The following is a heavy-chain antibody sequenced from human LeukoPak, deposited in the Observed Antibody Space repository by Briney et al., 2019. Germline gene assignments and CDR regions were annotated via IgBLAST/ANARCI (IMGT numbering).Heavy chain of an antibody. D-gene: IGHD1-7*01. V-gene: IGHV3-9*01. CDR3: ARGPLNWNYVRGPAGMDV. Sequence: SLRLSCAASGFTFDDYAMHWVRQAPGKGLEWVSGISWNSGSIGYADSVKGRFTISRDNAKNSLYLQMNSLRSEDTAVYYCARGPLNWNYVRGPAGMDVWGQGTTVTVSS. J-gene: IGHJ6*02. CDR2: ISWNSGSI. CDR1: GFTFDDYA.